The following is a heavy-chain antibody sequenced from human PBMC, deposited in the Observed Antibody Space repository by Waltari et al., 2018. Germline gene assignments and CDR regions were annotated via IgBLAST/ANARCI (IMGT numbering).Heavy chain of an antibody. CDR2: VSYRGTT. CDR1: GVSTTTNRHS. V-gene: IGHV4-39*01. J-gene: IGHJ3*01. CDR3: ATYIGASVGTAAFDV. Sequence: QLQLQELGPRLVRPSVTLSLMCRVSGVSTTTNRHSGAWIRQSPGQGLEWIGTVSYRGTTYSSPSLKSRVSVSRATAKNQVSLILGSVTAADMAVYYCATYIGASVGTAAFDVWGQGTMVTVSS. D-gene: IGHD5-12*01.